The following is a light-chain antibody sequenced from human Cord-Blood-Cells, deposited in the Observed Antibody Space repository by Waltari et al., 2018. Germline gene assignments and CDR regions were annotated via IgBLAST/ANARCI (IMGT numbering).Light chain of an antibody. CDR3: QQYNSYSPT. CDR1: QSISSW. Sequence: DIQMTQSPSTLSASVGDRVTITCRASQSISSWLAWYQQKPGKAPNLLIYDASSLESGVPSRFSGSGSGTEFTLTIISLQPDAFATYYCQQYNSYSPTFGQGTKVEIK. J-gene: IGKJ1*01. CDR2: DAS. V-gene: IGKV1-5*01.